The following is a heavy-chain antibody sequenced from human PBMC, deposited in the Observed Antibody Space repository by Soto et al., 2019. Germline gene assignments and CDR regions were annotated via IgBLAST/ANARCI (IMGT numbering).Heavy chain of an antibody. CDR2: TYYRSKWYN. D-gene: IGHD5-18*01. J-gene: IGHJ6*02. CDR1: GDSVSSNSAA. V-gene: IGHV6-1*01. CDR3: ARDAIYSYGYIYYYGMDV. Sequence: PSQTLSLTCVISGDSVSSNSAAWNWIRQSPSRGLEWLGRTYYRSKWYNDYAVSVKSRITINPDTSKNQFSLQLNSVTPEDTAVYYCARDAIYSYGYIYYYGMDVWGQGTTVTVSS.